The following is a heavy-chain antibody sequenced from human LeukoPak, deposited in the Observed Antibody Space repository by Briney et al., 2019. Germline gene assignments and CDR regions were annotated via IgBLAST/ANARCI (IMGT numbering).Heavy chain of an antibody. V-gene: IGHV1-2*02. D-gene: IGHD6-6*01. CDR2: IHPNSGAT. CDR3: ARAEAIAARPTVDY. Sequence: ASVKVSCQSSGYIFTGYYMHWVRQAPGQGVEWMGYIHPNSGATNYAQKFQGRVTMTRDTSMSTAYMELSKLTSDDTAVYYCARAEAIAARPTVDYWGQGTLVTVSS. CDR1: GYIFTGYY. J-gene: IGHJ4*02.